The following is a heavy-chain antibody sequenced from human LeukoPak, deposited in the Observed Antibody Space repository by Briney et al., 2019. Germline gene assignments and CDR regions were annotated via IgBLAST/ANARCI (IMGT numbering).Heavy chain of an antibody. CDR2: ISSRSSYI. V-gene: IGHV3-21*01. J-gene: IGHJ3*02. CDR1: GFTFSSYN. CDR3: ASEILGCDAFDI. D-gene: IGHD7-27*01. Sequence: PGGSLRLSCAASGFTFSSYNMNWVRQAPGKGLEWVSSISSRSSYINYADSVKGRFTISRDNAKNSLYLQMNSLRAEDTAVYYCASEILGCDAFDIWGQGTMVTVSS.